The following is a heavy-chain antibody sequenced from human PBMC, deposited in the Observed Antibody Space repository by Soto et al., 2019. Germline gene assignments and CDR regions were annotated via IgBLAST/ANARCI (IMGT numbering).Heavy chain of an antibody. J-gene: IGHJ4*02. D-gene: IGHD6-6*01. CDR2: ISAYNGNT. CDR1: GYTFTSYG. Sequence: ASVKVSCKASGYTFTSYGISWVRQAPGQGLEWMGWISAYNGNTNYAQKLQGRVTMTTDTSTSTAYMELRSLRSDDTAVYYCARAHPRSRSSDPFDYWGQGTLVTVSS. CDR3: ARAHPRSRSSDPFDY. V-gene: IGHV1-18*01.